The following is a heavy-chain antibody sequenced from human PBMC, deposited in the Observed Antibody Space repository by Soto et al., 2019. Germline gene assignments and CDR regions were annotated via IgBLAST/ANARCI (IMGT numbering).Heavy chain of an antibody. D-gene: IGHD3-3*01. V-gene: IGHV1-18*04. CDR2: ISAYNGNT. Sequence: QVQLVQSGAEVKNPGASVKVSCKASGYTFTSYGISWVRQAPGQGLEWMGWISAYNGNTNYAQKLQGRGTMTTDTSTSTAYMELRRLRSDDTALYYCARGYDFLSGYYTDPDYDYYYGMDVCGQGTTVTVSS. J-gene: IGHJ6*02. CDR1: GYTFTSYG. CDR3: ARGYDFLSGYYTDPDYDYYYGMDV.